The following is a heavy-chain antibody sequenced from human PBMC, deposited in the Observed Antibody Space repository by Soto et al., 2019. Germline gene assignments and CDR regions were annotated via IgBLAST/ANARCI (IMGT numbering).Heavy chain of an antibody. CDR3: ARDSRTPSGGMDV. J-gene: IGHJ6*02. CDR1: GGFINSGDYH. V-gene: IGHV4-30-4*01. Sequence: PSETLSLTCTVSGGFINSGDYHWTWIRQFPGKGLEWIGGIYYSASTYYNPALVSRITISLDTSKNQFSLKLTSVTAADTAVYYCARDSRTPSGGMDVWGQGTTVTGAS. CDR2: IYYSAST.